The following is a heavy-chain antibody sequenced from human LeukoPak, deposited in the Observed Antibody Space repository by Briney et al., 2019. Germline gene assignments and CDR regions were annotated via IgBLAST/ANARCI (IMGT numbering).Heavy chain of an antibody. D-gene: IGHD7-27*01. J-gene: IGHJ4*02. CDR2: IYYSGST. V-gene: IGHV4-30-4*08. CDR1: GGSISSGDYY. CDR3: ASLGDENWGSEIDY. Sequence: PSETLSLTCTVSGGSISSGDYYWSWIRQPPGKGLEWIEYIYYSGSTYYNPSLKSRVTISVDTSKNQFSLKLSSVTAADTAVYYCASLGDENWGSEIDYWGQGTLVTVSS.